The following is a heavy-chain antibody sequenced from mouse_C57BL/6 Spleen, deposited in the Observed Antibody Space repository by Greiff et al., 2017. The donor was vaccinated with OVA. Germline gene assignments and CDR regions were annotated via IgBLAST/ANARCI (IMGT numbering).Heavy chain of an antibody. Sequence: QVQLQQPGTELVKPGASVKLSCKASGYTFTSYWMHWVKQRPGQGLEWIGNINPSNGGTNYNEKFKSKATLTLDKSSSTAYMQLSSLTSEDSAVYYCARGTTVVARYFDDWGQGTTLTVSS. CDR1: GYTFTSYW. CDR2: INPSNGGT. J-gene: IGHJ2*01. CDR3: ARGTTVVARYFDD. V-gene: IGHV1-53*01. D-gene: IGHD1-1*01.